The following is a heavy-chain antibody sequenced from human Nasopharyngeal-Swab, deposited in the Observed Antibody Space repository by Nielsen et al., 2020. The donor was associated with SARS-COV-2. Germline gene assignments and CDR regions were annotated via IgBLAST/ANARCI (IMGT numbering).Heavy chain of an antibody. CDR3: ARGRAMVRGVTEYYFDY. J-gene: IGHJ4*02. D-gene: IGHD3-10*01. Sequence: TPSPPSTVSGCSLSSGDYYWSWIRPPPGKGLEWIGYIYYSGSTYYNPSLKSRVTISVDTSKNQFSLKLSSVTAADTAVYYCARGRAMVRGVTEYYFDYWGQGTLVTVSS. V-gene: IGHV4-30-4*01. CDR2: IYYSGST. CDR1: GCSLSSGDYY.